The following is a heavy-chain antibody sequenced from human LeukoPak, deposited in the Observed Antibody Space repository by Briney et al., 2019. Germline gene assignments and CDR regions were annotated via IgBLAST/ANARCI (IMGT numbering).Heavy chain of an antibody. D-gene: IGHD6-13*01. V-gene: IGHV1-18*01. J-gene: IGHJ4*02. CDR1: GYIFNSYD. Sequence: ASVKVSCKASGYIFNSYDITWVRQAPGQGLEWMGWISGYNGNTNYAHKIQGRVTMTSDTTTSTAYMELRSLRSDDTAVYYCARDRGIAAADYWGQGTLVTVSS. CDR2: ISGYNGNT. CDR3: ARDRGIAAADY.